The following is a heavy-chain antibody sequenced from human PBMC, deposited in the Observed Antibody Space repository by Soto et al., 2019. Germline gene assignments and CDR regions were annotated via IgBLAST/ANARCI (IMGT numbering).Heavy chain of an antibody. D-gene: IGHD2-15*01. CDR3: ARDVGFTVY. V-gene: IGHV3-33*01. CDR1: GFTFSSYG. CDR2: IWYDGSNK. Sequence: QVQLVESGGGVVQPGRSLRLSCAASGFTFSSYGMYWVRQAPGKGLEWVAVIWYDGSNKYYEDSVKGRFTISRDNSKNTLYLQMNSLRAEDTAVYYCARDVGFTVYWGQGTLVTVSS. J-gene: IGHJ4*02.